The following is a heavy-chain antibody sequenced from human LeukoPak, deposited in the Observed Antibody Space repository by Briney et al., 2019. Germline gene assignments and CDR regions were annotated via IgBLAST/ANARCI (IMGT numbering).Heavy chain of an antibody. CDR1: GFSFDDYA. Sequence: PGRSLRLSCPASGFSFDDYAMHWVRQAPGEGLEWVSGISWNSGSIGYAVSVKGRFTISRDNAKNSLYLQMNSLRAEDTALYYCAKDIASGWYALSPDYWGQGTLVTVSS. D-gene: IGHD6-19*01. V-gene: IGHV3-9*01. J-gene: IGHJ4*02. CDR3: AKDIASGWYALSPDY. CDR2: ISWNSGSI.